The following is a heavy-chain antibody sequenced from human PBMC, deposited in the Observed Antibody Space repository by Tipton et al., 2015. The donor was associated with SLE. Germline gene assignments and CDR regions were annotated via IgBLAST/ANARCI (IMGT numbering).Heavy chain of an antibody. CDR3: ARDRRSGWSYFDY. CDR1: GDSISSYY. D-gene: IGHD6-19*01. V-gene: IGHV4-59*01. Sequence: TLSLTCTVSGDSISSYYWNWIRQPPGKGLEWIGCIYNSGITKYNPSLKSRVTISVDTSKNQFSLKLSSVTAADTAVYYCARDRRSGWSYFDYWGQGTLVTVSS. CDR2: IYNSGIT. J-gene: IGHJ4*02.